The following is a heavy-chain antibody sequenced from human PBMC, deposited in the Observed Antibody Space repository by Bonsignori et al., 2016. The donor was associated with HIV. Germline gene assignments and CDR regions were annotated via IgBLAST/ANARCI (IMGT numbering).Heavy chain of an antibody. J-gene: IGHJ4*02. D-gene: IGHD2-15*01. CDR3: ARRSSALSTVDY. V-gene: IGHV5-51*01. Sequence: GGSLRLSCKADGYSFTSYWIGWVRQMPGKGLEWMGIIYPKDSDARYNASFEGHVTISADQSISTAFLQWNSLKASDTAMYYCARRSSALSTVDYWGQGTLVTVSS. CDR1: GYSFTSYW. CDR2: IYPKDSDA.